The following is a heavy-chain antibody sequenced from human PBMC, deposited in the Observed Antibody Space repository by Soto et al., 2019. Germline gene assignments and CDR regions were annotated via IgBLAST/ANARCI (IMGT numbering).Heavy chain of an antibody. CDR3: ARAPAHRRATVSSFDY. CDR1: GYTFTSYG. J-gene: IGHJ4*02. CDR2: ISAYNGNT. V-gene: IGHV1-18*04. Sequence: ASVKVSCKASGYTFTSYGISWVRQAPGQGLEWMGWISAYNGNTNYAQKLQGRVTMTTDTSTSTAYMELRSLRSDDTAVYYCARAPAHRRATVSSFDYWGQGTLVTVSS.